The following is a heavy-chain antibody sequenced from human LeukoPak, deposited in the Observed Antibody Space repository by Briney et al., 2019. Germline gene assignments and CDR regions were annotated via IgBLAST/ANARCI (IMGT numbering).Heavy chain of an antibody. Sequence: AGSLRLSCAASGFTFSHYWMTWVRQAPGKGLKWVANIQHGGSEKNYVDSVRGRFTISRDNAKNSLYLQMNRLRAEDTAVYYSARGWCPHCYGMGAWGKGTTVTVSS. V-gene: IGHV3-7*03. J-gene: IGHJ6*04. D-gene: IGHD2-8*02. CDR3: ARGWCPHCYGMGA. CDR1: GFTFSHYW. CDR2: IQHGGSEK.